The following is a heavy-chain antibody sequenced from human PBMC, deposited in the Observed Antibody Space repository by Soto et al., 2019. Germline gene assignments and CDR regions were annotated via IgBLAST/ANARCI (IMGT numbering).Heavy chain of an antibody. CDR2: INPNSGGT. Sequence: GASVKVFCKASGYTFTGYYMHWVRQAPGQGLEWMGWINPNSGGTNYAQKFQGWVTMTRDTSISTAYMELSRLRSDDTAVYYCAMRTTIGYFDYWGQGTLVTVSS. J-gene: IGHJ4*02. V-gene: IGHV1-2*04. D-gene: IGHD3-10*01. CDR1: GYTFTGYY. CDR3: AMRTTIGYFDY.